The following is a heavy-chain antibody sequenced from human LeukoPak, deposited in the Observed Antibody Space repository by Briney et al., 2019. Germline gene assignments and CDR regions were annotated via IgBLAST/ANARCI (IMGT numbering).Heavy chain of an antibody. CDR3: ASGNYDKYAFDI. J-gene: IGHJ3*02. V-gene: IGHV3-30*03. CDR2: ISYDGRNK. CDR1: GFTFSSYG. Sequence: PGGSLRLSCAASGFTFSSYGMHWVRQAPGKGLEWVAVISYDGRNKYYADSVKGRFTISRDNAKNSLYLQMNSLRAEDTAVYYCASGNYDKYAFDIWGQGTMVTVSS. D-gene: IGHD3-22*01.